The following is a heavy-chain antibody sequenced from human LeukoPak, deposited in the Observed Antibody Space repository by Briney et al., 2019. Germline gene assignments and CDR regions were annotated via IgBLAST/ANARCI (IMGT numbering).Heavy chain of an antibody. CDR1: GFSFSSYE. CDR3: ARDKIGSGTPDAFDI. J-gene: IGHJ3*02. CDR2: ISSSGSSI. V-gene: IGHV3-48*03. D-gene: IGHD2-15*01. Sequence: GSLRLSCAASGFSFSSYEMNWVRQAPGKGLEWVSYISSSGSSIYYADSVKGRFTISRDNAKNSLYPQMNSLRTEDTAVYYCARDKIGSGTPDAFDIWGQGTMVTVSS.